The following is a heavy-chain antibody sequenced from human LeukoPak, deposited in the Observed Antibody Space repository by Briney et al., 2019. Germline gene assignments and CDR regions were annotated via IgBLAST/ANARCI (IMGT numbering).Heavy chain of an antibody. D-gene: IGHD3-16*01. V-gene: IGHV4-59*01. CDR1: GGSISSYY. Sequence: SETLSLTCTVSGGSISSYYWSWIRQPPGKGLGWIGYIYYSGSTNYNPSLKSRVTISVDTSKNQFSLKLSSVTAADTAVYYCARDSGGDYYYGMDVWGQGTTVTVSS. CDR2: IYYSGST. CDR3: ARDSGGDYYYGMDV. J-gene: IGHJ6*02.